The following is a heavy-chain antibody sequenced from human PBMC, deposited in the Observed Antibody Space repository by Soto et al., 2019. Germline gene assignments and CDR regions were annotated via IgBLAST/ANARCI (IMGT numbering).Heavy chain of an antibody. J-gene: IGHJ3*02. V-gene: IGHV3-23*01. CDR3: ARVEMATISAFDI. CDR1: GFTFSSYA. D-gene: IGHD5-12*01. CDR2: ISGSGGST. Sequence: GGSLRLSCAASGFTFSSYAMSWVRQAPGKGLEWVSAISGSGGSTYYADSVKGRFTISRDNSKNSLYLQMNSLRAEDTAVYYCARVEMATISAFDIWGQGTMVTVSS.